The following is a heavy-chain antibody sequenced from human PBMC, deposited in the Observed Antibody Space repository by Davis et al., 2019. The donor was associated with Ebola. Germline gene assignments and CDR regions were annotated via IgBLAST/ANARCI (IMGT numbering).Heavy chain of an antibody. V-gene: IGHV3-30-3*01. J-gene: IGHJ6*02. Sequence: GGSLRLSCAASGFTFSSYAMHWVRQAPGKGLEWVAVISYDGSNKYYADSVKGRFTISRDNSKNTLYLQMNSLRAEDTAVYYCARDEGYRGIAAAGTDYYYYGMDVWGQGTTVTVSS. D-gene: IGHD6-13*01. CDR1: GFTFSSYA. CDR3: ARDEGYRGIAAAGTDYYYYGMDV. CDR2: ISYDGSNK.